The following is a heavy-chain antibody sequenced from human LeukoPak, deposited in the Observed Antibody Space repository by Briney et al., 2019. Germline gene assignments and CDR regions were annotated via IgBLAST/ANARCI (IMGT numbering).Heavy chain of an antibody. Sequence: PGGSLRLSCAASGFTFSTYSMNWVRQAPGKGLEWVSFISSSSTYIYYADSMKGRFTISRDNAKNSLYLQMNSLRAEDTAVYYCARRMGYYYDTGGPIDYWGQGTLLTVSS. J-gene: IGHJ4*02. V-gene: IGHV3-21*01. CDR2: ISSSSTYI. D-gene: IGHD3-22*01. CDR3: ARRMGYYYDTGGPIDY. CDR1: GFTFSTYS.